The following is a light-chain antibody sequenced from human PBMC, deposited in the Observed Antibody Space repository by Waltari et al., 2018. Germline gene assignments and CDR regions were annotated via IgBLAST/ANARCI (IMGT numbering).Light chain of an antibody. J-gene: IGKJ2*01. V-gene: IGKV3-20*01. CDR1: QSISNNY. CDR2: GAS. Sequence: EIVLTQSPVTLSLSPGERASLSCRASQSISNNYLAWYQQIPGQAPRLLIYGASSRATGIPDRFSGSGSGTDFIFTISRLEPEDFAVYYCQQYGSSPPYTFGQGTKLEIK. CDR3: QQYGSSPPYT.